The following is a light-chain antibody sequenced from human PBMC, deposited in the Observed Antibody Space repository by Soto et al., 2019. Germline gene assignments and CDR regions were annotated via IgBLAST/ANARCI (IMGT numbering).Light chain of an antibody. J-gene: IGKJ1*01. CDR2: GAS. Sequence: EIVLTQSPGTLSLSPGERATLSCRASQSVSSSYLAWYLQKPGQAPRLLIYGASSRATGIPDRFSGSGSGTDFTLTISRLEPEDFAGYYCQQYGSSPRTFGQGTKVEIK. CDR3: QQYGSSPRT. CDR1: QSVSSSY. V-gene: IGKV3-20*01.